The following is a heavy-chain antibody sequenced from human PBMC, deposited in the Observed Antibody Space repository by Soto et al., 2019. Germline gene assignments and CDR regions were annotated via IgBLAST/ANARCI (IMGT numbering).Heavy chain of an antibody. D-gene: IGHD3-16*02. Sequence: GGSLRLSCAASGFTFSSYAMSWVRQAPGKGLEWVSAISGSGGSTYYADSVKGRFTISRDNSKNTLYLQMNSLRAEDTAVYYRAKDRPLTRYDYVWGSYRPGLFDYWGQGTLVTVSS. CDR1: GFTFSSYA. CDR3: AKDRPLTRYDYVWGSYRPGLFDY. CDR2: ISGSGGST. V-gene: IGHV3-23*01. J-gene: IGHJ4*02.